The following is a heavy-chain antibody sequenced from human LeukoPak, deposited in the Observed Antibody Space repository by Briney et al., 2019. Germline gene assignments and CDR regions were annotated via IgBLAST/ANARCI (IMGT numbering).Heavy chain of an antibody. V-gene: IGHV3-30*19. J-gene: IGHJ6*03. CDR2: ISYDGSNK. Sequence: PGGSLRLSCVASGFSFGSYGMHWVRQAPGKGLEWVAVISYDGSNKYYADSVKGRFTISRDNSKNTLYLQMNSLRAEDTAVYYCARSPGTSGFWGHIYYYYMDVWGKGTTVAVSS. CDR3: ARSPGTSGFWGHIYYYYMDV. D-gene: IGHD2-2*01. CDR1: GFSFGSYG.